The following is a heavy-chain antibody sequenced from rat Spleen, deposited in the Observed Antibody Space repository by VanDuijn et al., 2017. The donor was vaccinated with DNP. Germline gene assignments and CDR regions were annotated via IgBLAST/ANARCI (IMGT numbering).Heavy chain of an antibody. CDR2: INTDGGSP. CDR3: ARHYGGYSYYWYFDF. Sequence: EVQLVESGGGLVQPGRSLKLSCAASGFTFSNYYMAWVRQAPKKGLEWVATINTDGGSPYYPDSVKGRFTVSRDNARDTLYLQMDSLRSEDTATYYCARHYGGYSYYWYFDFWGPGTMVTVSS. J-gene: IGHJ1*01. V-gene: IGHV5-25*01. CDR1: GFTFSNYY. D-gene: IGHD1-11*01.